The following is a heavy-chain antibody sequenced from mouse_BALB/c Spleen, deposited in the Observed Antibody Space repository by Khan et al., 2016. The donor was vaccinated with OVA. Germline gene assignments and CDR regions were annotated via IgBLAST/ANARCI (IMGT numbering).Heavy chain of an antibody. CDR1: GFTFSTYG. V-gene: IGHV5-6*02. D-gene: IGHD1-1*01. J-gene: IGHJ3*01. CDR2: INTGGAYT. Sequence: DVKLVESGGDFVRPGGSLKLSCAASGFTFSTYGMSWVRQTPDKRLEWVATINTGGAYTYYPDTVKGRFHISRDNAKKTLYLQVSSLKSEDTAIYYCARLAYYYNSEGFAYWGRGTLVTVSA. CDR3: ARLAYYYNSEGFAY.